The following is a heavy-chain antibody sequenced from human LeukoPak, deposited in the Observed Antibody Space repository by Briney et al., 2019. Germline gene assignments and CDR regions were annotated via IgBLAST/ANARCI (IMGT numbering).Heavy chain of an antibody. V-gene: IGHV4-34*01. D-gene: IGHD2-21*01. CDR2: INHSGST. CDR3: ARLYSPTD. Sequence: PSETLSLTCAVYGGSFSGYYWSWIRQPPGKGLEWVGEINHSGSTNYNPSLKSRVTISVDTSQNQFSLKLSSVTAADTGVYYCARLYSPTDWGQGNLVTVSS. J-gene: IGHJ4*02. CDR1: GGSFSGYY.